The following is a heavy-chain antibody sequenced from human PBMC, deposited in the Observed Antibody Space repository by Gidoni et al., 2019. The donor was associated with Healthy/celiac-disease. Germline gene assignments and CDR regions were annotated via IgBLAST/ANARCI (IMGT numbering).Heavy chain of an antibody. Sequence: EVQLVESGGGLVLPGGSLRLPCSASGFTFSSYDLHWYRQAAGKGLEWVSAIGTAGDTYYPGSVKGRFTISRENAKNSLYLQMNSLRAGDTAVYYCARGRGPYYFDYWGQGTLVTVSS. CDR3: ARGRGPYYFDY. V-gene: IGHV3-13*04. CDR2: IGTAGDT. CDR1: GFTFSSYD. J-gene: IGHJ4*02. D-gene: IGHD3-10*01.